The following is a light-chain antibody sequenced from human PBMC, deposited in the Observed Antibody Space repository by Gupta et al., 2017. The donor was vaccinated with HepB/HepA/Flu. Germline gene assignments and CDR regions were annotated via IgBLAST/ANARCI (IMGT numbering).Light chain of an antibody. CDR2: DVS. CDR1: SSDVGGYNY. V-gene: IGLV2-11*01. Sequence: SALTQPRSVSGSPGQSVTISCTGTSSDVGGYNYVSWYQQHPGKAPKLMIYDVSKRPSGVPDRFSGSKSGNTASLTIPGLQAEDEADYYCCSYAGSYTFNVVFGGGTKLTVL. J-gene: IGLJ2*01. CDR3: CSYAGSYTFNVV.